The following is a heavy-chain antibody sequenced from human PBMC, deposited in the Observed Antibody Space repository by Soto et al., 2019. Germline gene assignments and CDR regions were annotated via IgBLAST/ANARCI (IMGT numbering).Heavy chain of an antibody. D-gene: IGHD2-15*01. J-gene: IGHJ6*03. CDR1: GFTFSNAW. Sequence: GGSLRLSCAASGFTFSNAWMSWVRQAPGKGLEWVGRIKSKTDGGTTDYAAPVKGRFTISRDDSKNTLYLQMNSLKTEDTAVYYCTTLRGAQHYYYYYMDVWGKGTTVTVSS. CDR3: TTLRGAQHYYYYYMDV. V-gene: IGHV3-15*01. CDR2: IKSKTDGGTT.